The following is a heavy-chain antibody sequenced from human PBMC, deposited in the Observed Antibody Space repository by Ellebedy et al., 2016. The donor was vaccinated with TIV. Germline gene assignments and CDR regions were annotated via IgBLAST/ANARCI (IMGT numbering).Heavy chain of an antibody. Sequence: GESLKISXAASGFTFSNYWMSWARQAPGKGLEWVANIKQDRSEKYYVDSVKGRFTISRDNAKNSMYLQMNSLRAEDTALYYCARGAATGPYWGRGTLVTVSS. CDR3: ARGAATGPY. J-gene: IGHJ4*02. CDR2: IKQDRSEK. CDR1: GFTFSNYW. D-gene: IGHD6-25*01. V-gene: IGHV3-7*01.